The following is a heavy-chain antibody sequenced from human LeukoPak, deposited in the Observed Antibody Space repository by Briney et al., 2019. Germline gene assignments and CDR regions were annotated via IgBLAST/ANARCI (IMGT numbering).Heavy chain of an antibody. CDR3: ASSKVWQWPVDY. J-gene: IGHJ4*02. CDR1: GGSFSGYY. V-gene: IGHV4-34*01. D-gene: IGHD6-19*01. Sequence: SETLSLTCAVYGGSFSGYYWSWIRQTPGKGLEWIGEINHSGSTNYNPSLKSRVTISVDTSKNQFSLKLSSVTAADTAVYYCASSKVWQWPVDYWGQGTLVTVSS. CDR2: INHSGST.